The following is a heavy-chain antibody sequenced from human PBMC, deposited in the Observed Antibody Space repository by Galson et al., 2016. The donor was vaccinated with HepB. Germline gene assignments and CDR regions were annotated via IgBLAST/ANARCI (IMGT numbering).Heavy chain of an antibody. CDR3: ARDRTQYDIVLMAGWGMDV. Sequence: SLRLSCAASGFTFSNSAMTWVRQAPGKGLEWVSTIGGSGINRSYADSVKGRFTISRDNSKNTLYLQMNSLRAEDTAVYYCARDRTQYDIVLMAGWGMDVWGQGTTVTVSS. D-gene: IGHD2-8*01. V-gene: IGHV3-23*01. J-gene: IGHJ6*02. CDR2: IGGSGINR. CDR1: GFTFSNSA.